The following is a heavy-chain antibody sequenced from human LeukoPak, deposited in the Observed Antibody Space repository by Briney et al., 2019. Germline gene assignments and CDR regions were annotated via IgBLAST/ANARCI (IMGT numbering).Heavy chain of an antibody. D-gene: IGHD6-25*01. CDR1: GFTFSSYA. V-gene: IGHV3-23*01. CDR3: ASDYFLDY. J-gene: IGHJ4*02. Sequence: PGGSLRLYCAASGFTFSSYAMTWVRQAPGKGLEWVSTISDSGARTNYADSAKGRFTISRDNSMNTLYLQMNSLRADDTAVYYCASDYFLDYWGQGTLVTVSS. CDR2: ISDSGART.